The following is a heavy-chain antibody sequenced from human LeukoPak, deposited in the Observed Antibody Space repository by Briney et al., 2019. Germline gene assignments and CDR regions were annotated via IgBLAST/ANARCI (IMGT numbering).Heavy chain of an antibody. CDR3: ARTGIRRDSSSWHGFDY. D-gene: IGHD6-13*01. CDR1: GYTFTSYG. J-gene: IGHJ4*02. V-gene: IGHV1-18*01. Sequence: ASVKVSCKASGYTFTSYGISWVRQAPGQGLEWMVWISAYNGNTNYAQKLQGRVTMTTDESTSTAYMELSSLRSEDTAVYYCARTGIRRDSSSWHGFDYWGQGTLVTVSS. CDR2: ISAYNGNT.